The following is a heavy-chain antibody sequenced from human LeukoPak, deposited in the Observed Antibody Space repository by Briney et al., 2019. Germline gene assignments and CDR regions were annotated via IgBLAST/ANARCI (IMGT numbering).Heavy chain of an antibody. Sequence: PGGSLRLSCAASGFTFSSYSMNWVRQAPGKGLEWVSSISSSGSYIYYVDSVKGRFTISRDNAKNSLYLQMNSLRAEDTAVYYCARVGYYGSGSYYQPYNWFDPWGQGTLVTVSS. CDR3: ARVGYYGSGSYYQPYNWFDP. CDR1: GFTFSSYS. D-gene: IGHD3-10*01. CDR2: ISSSGSYI. J-gene: IGHJ5*02. V-gene: IGHV3-21*01.